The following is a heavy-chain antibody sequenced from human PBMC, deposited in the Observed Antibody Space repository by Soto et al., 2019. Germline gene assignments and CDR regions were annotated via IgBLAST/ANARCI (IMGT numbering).Heavy chain of an antibody. CDR2: ISTSGSST. V-gene: IGHV3-23*01. J-gene: IGHJ4*02. Sequence: GGSLRLSCAASGFTFSSFEMNWVRQAPGKGLEWVSYISTSGSSTYYADSVKGRFTISRDNSKNTLYLQMNSLRAEDTAVYYCAKGDFFDYWGQGTLVTVSS. CDR1: GFTFSSFE. CDR3: AKGDFFDY.